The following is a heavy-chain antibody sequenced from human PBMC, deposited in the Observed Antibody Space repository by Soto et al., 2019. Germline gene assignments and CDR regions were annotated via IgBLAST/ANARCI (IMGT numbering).Heavy chain of an antibody. V-gene: IGHV1-69*13. D-gene: IGHD3-3*01. CDR1: GGTFSSYA. CDR2: IIPIFGTA. Sequence: SVKVSCKASGGTFSSYAISWVRQAPGQGLEWMGGIIPIFGTANYAQKFQGRVTITADESTSTAYMELSSLRSEDTAVYYCASLNTIFGVVTNGPYYYYGMDVWGQGTTVTVSS. J-gene: IGHJ6*02. CDR3: ASLNTIFGVVTNGPYYYYGMDV.